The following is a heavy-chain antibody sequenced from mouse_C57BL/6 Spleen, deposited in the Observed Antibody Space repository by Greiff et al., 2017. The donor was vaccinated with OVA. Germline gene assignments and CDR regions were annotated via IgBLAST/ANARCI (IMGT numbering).Heavy chain of an antibody. CDR2: IRSKSNNYAT. CDR1: GFSFNTYA. V-gene: IGHV10-1*01. J-gene: IGHJ3*01. D-gene: IGHD2-5*01. Sequence: EVKLVESGGGLVQPKGSLKLSCAASGFSFNTYAMNWVRQAPGKGLEWVARIRSKSNNYATYYADSVKDRFTISRDDSESMLYLQMNNLKTEDTAMYYCVRPRDYSNQFAYWGQGTLVTVSA. CDR3: VRPRDYSNQFAY.